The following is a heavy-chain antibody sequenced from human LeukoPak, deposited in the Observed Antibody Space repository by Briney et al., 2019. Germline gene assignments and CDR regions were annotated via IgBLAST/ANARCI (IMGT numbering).Heavy chain of an antibody. CDR2: IKQDGSEK. D-gene: IGHD2-21*02. Sequence: GGSLRLSCAASGFTFSSYWMSWVRQAPGKGLEWVANIKQDGSEKYYVDSVKGRFTISRDNAKNSLYLQMNSLRAEDTAVYYCATRGIVVVTATQHWGQGTLVTVSS. CDR3: ATRGIVVVTATQH. J-gene: IGHJ1*01. V-gene: IGHV3-7*01. CDR1: GFTFSSYW.